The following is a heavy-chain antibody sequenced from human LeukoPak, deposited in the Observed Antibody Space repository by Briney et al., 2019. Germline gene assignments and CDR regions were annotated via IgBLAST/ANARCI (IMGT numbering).Heavy chain of an antibody. CDR1: GNSINRGYY. CDR3: ARDMRCGNSYYFDS. CDR2: FYHSVST. D-gene: IGHD4-23*01. Sequence: SETLSLTCTVSGNSINRGYYWGWIRQPPGKGLEWIGSFYHSVSTYYNPSLKSRVTISVDPSKNQFSLKLSSVTAADTAVYYCARDMRCGNSYYFDSWGQGTLVTVSS. J-gene: IGHJ4*02. V-gene: IGHV4-38-2*02.